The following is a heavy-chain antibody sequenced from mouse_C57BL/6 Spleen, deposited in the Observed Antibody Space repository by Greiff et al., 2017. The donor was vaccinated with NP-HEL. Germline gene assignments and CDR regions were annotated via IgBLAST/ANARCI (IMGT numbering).Heavy chain of an antibody. CDR3: ARGMTTVVPSWFGY. V-gene: IGHV1-80*01. D-gene: IGHD1-1*01. Sequence: VQLQQSGAELVKPGASVKISCKASGYAFSSYWMNWVKQRPGKGLEWIGQIYPGDGDTNYNGKFKGKATLTADKSSSTAYMQLSSLTSEDSAVYFCARGMTTVVPSWFGYWGQGTRVTVSA. J-gene: IGHJ3*01. CDR2: IYPGDGDT. CDR1: GYAFSSYW.